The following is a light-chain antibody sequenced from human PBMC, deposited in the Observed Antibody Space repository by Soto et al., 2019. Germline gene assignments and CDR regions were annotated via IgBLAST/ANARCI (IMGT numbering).Light chain of an antibody. CDR3: QPYNNWPRT. J-gene: IGKJ1*01. CDR2: AAS. Sequence: DIQMTQSPSSLAASVGGRVTITCRASQSISSYLNWYQQKPGKAPKLLIYAASSLQSGVTSRFSGSGSGTDFTLTISSLQPEDFAVYYCQPYNNWPRTVGPVTQVEIK. CDR1: QSISSY. V-gene: IGKV1-39*02.